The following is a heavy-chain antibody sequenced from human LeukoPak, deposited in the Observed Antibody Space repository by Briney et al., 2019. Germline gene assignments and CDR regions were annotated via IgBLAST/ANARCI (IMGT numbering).Heavy chain of an antibody. Sequence: SDTLSLTCTVSGGPISRYYWSWIRQPTGKGLEWIGRIYTSGSTNYNPSLKSRVTMSVDTSKNQLFLQLSSVTAADTAVYYCARDQLPYCSGGSWYSQTNWYFDLWGRGTLVTVSS. CDR3: ARDQLPYCSGGSWYSQTNWYFDL. CDR2: IYTSGST. D-gene: IGHD2-15*01. J-gene: IGHJ2*01. V-gene: IGHV4-4*07. CDR1: GGPISRYY.